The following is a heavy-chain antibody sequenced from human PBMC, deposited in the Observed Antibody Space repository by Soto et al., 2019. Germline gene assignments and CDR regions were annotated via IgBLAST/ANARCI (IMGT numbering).Heavy chain of an antibody. CDR1: GGTLTSSA. D-gene: IGHD3-16*01. V-gene: IGHV1-69*01. J-gene: IGHJ5*01. Sequence: QLVQSGAEVRKPGSPVKVSCTASGGTLTSSAVSWVRQAPGQGPEWMGGVIASVASPEFGQRFQGRLMMTADASANSAFMDLRGLKSEDAAIYCCAAGGRVTFDEFDFWGHGTLVTVSS. CDR2: VIASVASP. CDR3: AAGGRVTFDEFDF.